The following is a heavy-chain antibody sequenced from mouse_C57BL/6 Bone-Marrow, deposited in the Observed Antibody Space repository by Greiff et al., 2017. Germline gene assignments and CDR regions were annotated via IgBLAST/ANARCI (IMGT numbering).Heavy chain of an antibody. J-gene: IGHJ4*01. CDR3: AYYCNYDCYDMDY. D-gene: IGHD2-1*01. V-gene: IGHV5-17*01. CDR1: GFTFSDYG. CDR2: ISSGSGTI. Sequence: EVKVVESGGGLVKPGGSLKLSCAASGFTFSDYGMHWVRQAPEKGLEWVAYISSGSGTIYYAATVKGRFTISRDNATNTLFLQMTSLRPKDMAMYYCAYYCNYDCYDMDYWGQGTSVTVSS.